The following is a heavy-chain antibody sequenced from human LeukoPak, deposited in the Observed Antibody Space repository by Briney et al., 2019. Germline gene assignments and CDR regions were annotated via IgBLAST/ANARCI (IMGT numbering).Heavy chain of an antibody. CDR3: ARGVAGSGSTPKY. D-gene: IGHD1-26*01. CDR1: GGSISSYY. J-gene: IGHJ4*02. V-gene: IGHV4-59*01. CDR2: IYYNGNT. Sequence: SETLSLTCTVSGGSISSYYWIWVRQPPGKGLEWIGFIYYNGNTNLNSSLKSRVTISEDSSKSQSSLKLTSVTAADTAVYYCARGVAGSGSTPKYWGQGTLVTVSS.